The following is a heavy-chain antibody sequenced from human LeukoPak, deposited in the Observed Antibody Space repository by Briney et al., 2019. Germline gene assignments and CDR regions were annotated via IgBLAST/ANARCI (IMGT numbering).Heavy chain of an antibody. V-gene: IGHV3-30-3*01. Sequence: GGSLRLSCAASGFTFSSYAMHWVRQAPGTGLEWVAVISYDGTTKYYADSVKGRFTISRDNSKITLYLQMNSLRAEDTAMYYCARETYGFPFDYWGQGTLVTVSS. CDR3: ARETYGFPFDY. D-gene: IGHD3-10*01. J-gene: IGHJ4*02. CDR1: GFTFSSYA. CDR2: ISYDGTTK.